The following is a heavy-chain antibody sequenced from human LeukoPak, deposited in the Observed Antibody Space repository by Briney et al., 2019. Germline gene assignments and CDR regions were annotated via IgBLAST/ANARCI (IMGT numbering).Heavy chain of an antibody. CDR1: SGSISSGDYY. J-gene: IGHJ6*02. D-gene: IGHD3-3*01. CDR3: ARAPVGYDFWSGYPPYYYYGMDV. CDR2: IYYSGCT. Sequence: SETLSLTCTVSSGSISSGDYYWRWIRQPPGKGLEWLGYIYYSGCTYYKPSLKSRVTISVDTSKNQFSLKLSSVTAADTAVYYCARAPVGYDFWSGYPPYYYYGMDVWGQGTTVTVSS. V-gene: IGHV4-30-4*01.